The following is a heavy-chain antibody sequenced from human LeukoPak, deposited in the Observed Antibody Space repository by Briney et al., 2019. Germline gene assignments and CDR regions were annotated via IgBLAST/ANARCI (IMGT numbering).Heavy chain of an antibody. J-gene: IGHJ6*03. V-gene: IGHV3-53*01. Sequence: GGSLRLSCAASGFSVNNKYMSWVRQAPGKGLEWVSIIYSGGTTFYADSVKGRFTISRDNSKNTLYLQMNSLKAEDTALYYCARELKYYYYMDVRGKGTTVTVSS. CDR1: GFSVNNKY. CDR2: IYSGGTT. CDR3: ARELKYYYYMDV.